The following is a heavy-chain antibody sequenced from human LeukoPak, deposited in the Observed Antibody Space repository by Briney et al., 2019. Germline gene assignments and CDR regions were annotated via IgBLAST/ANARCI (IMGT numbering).Heavy chain of an antibody. CDR1: GDSISSYY. CDR2: IHYSGST. Sequence: SETLSLTCTVSGDSISSYYWSWIRQPPGKGLEWIGYIHYSGSTNYNPSLKSRVTISVDTSKNQFSLILSSVTTADTAVYYCAREVVAAAGTVDYWGQGALVTVSS. V-gene: IGHV4-59*01. CDR3: AREVVAAAGTVDY. D-gene: IGHD6-13*01. J-gene: IGHJ4*02.